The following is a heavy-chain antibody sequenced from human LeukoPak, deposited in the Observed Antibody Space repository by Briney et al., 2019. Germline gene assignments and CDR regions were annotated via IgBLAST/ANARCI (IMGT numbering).Heavy chain of an antibody. CDR1: GFTFSSYS. Sequence: GGSLRLSCAASGFTFSSYSMNWVRQAPGKGLEWVSYISSSSSTIYYADSVKGRFTNSRDNAKNSLYLQMNSLRAEDTAVYYCARDMRYCSSTSCYRTGYYYYGMDVWGQGTTVTVSS. D-gene: IGHD2-2*02. CDR2: ISSSSSTI. V-gene: IGHV3-48*01. CDR3: ARDMRYCSSTSCYRTGYYYYGMDV. J-gene: IGHJ6*02.